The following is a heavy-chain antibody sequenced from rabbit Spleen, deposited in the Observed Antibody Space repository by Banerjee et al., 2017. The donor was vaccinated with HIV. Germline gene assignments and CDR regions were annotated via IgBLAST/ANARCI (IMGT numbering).Heavy chain of an antibody. Sequence: EESGGDLVKPGASLTLTCAASGFSLSSNEINWVRQAPGKGLELIAWIYTRDGSTWYATWVNGRFTISSHNAQNTLYLQLNSLTAADTATYFCVREAGYGGYGDANLWGQGTLVTVS. CDR2: IYTRDGST. J-gene: IGHJ4*01. V-gene: IGHV1S47*01. CDR3: VREAGYGGYGDANL. D-gene: IGHD6-1*01. CDR1: GFSLSSNE.